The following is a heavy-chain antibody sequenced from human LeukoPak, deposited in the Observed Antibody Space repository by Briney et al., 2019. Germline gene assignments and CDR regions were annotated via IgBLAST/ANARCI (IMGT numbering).Heavy chain of an antibody. Sequence: GGSLRLSCAASGFTVSSNYMSWVRQAPGKGLEWVSVIYSGGSTYYADSVKGRFTISRDNSKNTLYLQMNSLRAEDTAVYYCARVTAMVPYFDYWGQGTLVTVSS. CDR3: ARVTAMVPYFDY. CDR1: GFTVSSNY. J-gene: IGHJ4*02. D-gene: IGHD5-18*01. CDR2: IYSGGST. V-gene: IGHV3-53*01.